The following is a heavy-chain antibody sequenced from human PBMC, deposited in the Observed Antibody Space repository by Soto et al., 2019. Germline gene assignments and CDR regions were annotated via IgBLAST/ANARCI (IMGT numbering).Heavy chain of an antibody. CDR2: ISSNGGST. CDR1: GFTFSSYA. D-gene: IGHD5-18*01. CDR3: ARNGYSYGYYYYYMDV. V-gene: IGHV3-64*01. Sequence: GGSLRLSCATSGFTFSSYAMHWVRQAPGKGLENVSTISSNGGSTYYANSVKGRFTISRDNSKNTVYLQLSSLRSEDTAVYYCARNGYSYGYYYYYMDVWGKGTTVTVSS. J-gene: IGHJ6*03.